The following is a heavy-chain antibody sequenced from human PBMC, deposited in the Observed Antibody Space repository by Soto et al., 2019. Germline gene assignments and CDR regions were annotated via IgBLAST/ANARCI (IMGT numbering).Heavy chain of an antibody. CDR3: TTPQLYYGMDV. D-gene: IGHD5-18*01. Sequence: EVQLVESGGGLVQPGGSLKLSCAASGFTFSGSAIHWVRQASGKGLEWVGRIRTKAKSYATAYAASVKDRFTVSRDDSKNTSYLQRNSLKTEDTAVYYCTTPQLYYGMDVWGQGTTVTVSS. CDR1: GFTFSGSA. CDR2: IRTKAKSYAT. J-gene: IGHJ6*02. V-gene: IGHV3-73*02.